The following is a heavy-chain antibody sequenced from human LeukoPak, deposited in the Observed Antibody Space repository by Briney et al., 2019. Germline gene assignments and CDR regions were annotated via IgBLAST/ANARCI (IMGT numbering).Heavy chain of an antibody. CDR3: ARGFRGGPDY. CDR2: INWSGGST. CDR1: GFTFDDYG. J-gene: IGHJ4*02. V-gene: IGHV3-20*01. D-gene: IGHD2/OR15-2a*01. Sequence: SGGSLRLSCAASGFTFDDYGMSWVRQAPGKGLEWVSGINWSGGSTGYADSVKGRFTISRDNAKNSLYLQMNSLRAEDTALYHCARGFRGGPDYWGQGTLVTVSS.